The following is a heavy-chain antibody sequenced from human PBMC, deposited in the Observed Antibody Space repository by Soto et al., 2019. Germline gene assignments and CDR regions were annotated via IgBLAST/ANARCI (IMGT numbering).Heavy chain of an antibody. CDR3: ARLRGSYGMDA. Sequence: QVQLVQSGAEVKKPGSSVKVSCKASGGTFSSYTISWVRQAPGQGLEWMGRIIPILGIANYAQKFQGRVQITADKSTSTSYMELSSLRSEDTAVYYCARLRGSYGMDASSQGTTVPVSS. CDR1: GGTFSSYT. V-gene: IGHV1-69*02. D-gene: IGHD3-10*01. J-gene: IGHJ6*02. CDR2: IIPILGIA.